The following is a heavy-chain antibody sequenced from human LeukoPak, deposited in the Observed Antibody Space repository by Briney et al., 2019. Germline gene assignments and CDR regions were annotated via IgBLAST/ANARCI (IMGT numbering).Heavy chain of an antibody. J-gene: IGHJ4*02. V-gene: IGHV4-30-2*01. D-gene: IGHD3-22*01. Sequence: PSQALSLTCAVSGGSISSGGYSWSWIRQPPGKGLEWIGYIYHSGSTYYNPSLKSRVTISVDRSKNQFSLKLSSVTAADTAVYYCAREVADYYDSSGYYRSFDYWGQGTLVTVSS. CDR1: GGSISSGGYS. CDR3: AREVADYYDSSGYYRSFDY. CDR2: IYHSGST.